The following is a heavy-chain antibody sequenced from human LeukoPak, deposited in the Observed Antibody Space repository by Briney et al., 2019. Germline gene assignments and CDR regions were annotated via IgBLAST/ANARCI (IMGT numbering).Heavy chain of an antibody. J-gene: IGHJ2*01. D-gene: IGHD1-14*01. CDR1: GYTFTSYG. CDR3: ARVPGLDWYFDL. V-gene: IGHV1-18*01. Sequence: ASVKVSCKASGYTFTSYGISWVRQAPGQGLEWMGWISAYNGSTNHAQKLQGRVTMTTDTSTSTAYMELRSLRSDDTAVYYCARVPGLDWYFDLWGRGTLVTVSS. CDR2: ISAYNGST.